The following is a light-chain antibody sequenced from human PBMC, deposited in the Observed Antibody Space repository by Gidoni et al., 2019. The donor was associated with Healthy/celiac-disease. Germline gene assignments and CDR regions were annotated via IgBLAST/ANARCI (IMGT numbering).Light chain of an antibody. V-gene: IGKV3-15*01. Sequence: EIVMTQSPPTLPVSPGERATLSCRASQSVSSNLAWYQQKPGQAPRLLIYDASTRATGIPARFSGSGSGTEFTLTISSLQSEDFAVYYCQQYNNWPPRYTFGQGTKLEIK. J-gene: IGKJ2*01. CDR1: QSVSSN. CDR2: DAS. CDR3: QQYNNWPPRYT.